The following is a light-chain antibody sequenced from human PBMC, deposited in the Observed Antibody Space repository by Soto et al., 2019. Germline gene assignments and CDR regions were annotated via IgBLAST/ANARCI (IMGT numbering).Light chain of an antibody. CDR3: QQYGSSPLFT. V-gene: IGKV3-20*01. CDR1: QSVSSSY. CDR2: GAS. J-gene: IGKJ3*01. Sequence: EIVLTQSPGTLSLSPGKRATLCCRASQSVSSSYLAWYQQKPGQAPRLLIYGASSRATGIPDRFSGSGSGTDFTLTISRLEPEDFAVYYCQQYGSSPLFTFGPGTKVDIK.